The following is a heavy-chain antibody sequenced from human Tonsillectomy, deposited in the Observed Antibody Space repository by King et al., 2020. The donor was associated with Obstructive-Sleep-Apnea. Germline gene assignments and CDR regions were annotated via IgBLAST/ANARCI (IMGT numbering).Heavy chain of an antibody. D-gene: IGHD3-10*01. CDR3: ARGSPYYFDY. CDR1: GGSISSDGYY. J-gene: IGHJ4*02. V-gene: IGHV4-31*03. Sequence: QLPESGPGLVKPSQTLSLTCIVSGGSISSDGYYWSWIRQHPGKGLEWIAYIYYSGSTYYNPSLKSRVTISVDTSKNQLSLKLSSMTAADTAVYYCARGSPYYFDYWGQGTLVTVSS. CDR2: IYYSGST.